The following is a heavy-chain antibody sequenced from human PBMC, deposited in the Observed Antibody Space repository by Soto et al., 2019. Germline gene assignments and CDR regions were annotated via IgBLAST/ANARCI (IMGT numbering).Heavy chain of an antibody. CDR1: GGSISSSSYY. V-gene: IGHV4-39*02. Sequence: SETLSLTCTVSGGSISSSSYYWGWIRQPPGKGLEWIGSIYYSDGSSTSYADSVKGRFTISRDNAKNTLYLQMNSLRAEDMAVYYCARDLRYFDPWDYRGQGTLVTVSS. CDR2: IYYSDGSST. D-gene: IGHD3-9*01. J-gene: IGHJ4*02. CDR3: ARDLRYFDPWDY.